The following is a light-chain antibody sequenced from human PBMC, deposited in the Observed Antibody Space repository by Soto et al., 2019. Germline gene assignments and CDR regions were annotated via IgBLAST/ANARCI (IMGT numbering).Light chain of an antibody. CDR1: SSDVGTYDL. CDR2: EVT. V-gene: IGLV2-23*02. Sequence: QSVLTQPASVSGSPGQSITISCTGTSSDVGTYDLVSWYQQHPGKAPKLMIYEVTKRPSGVSNRFSGSKSGTTASLTISGLQVEDEADYYCCSYAGTSTVLFGGGTKVTVL. J-gene: IGLJ2*01. CDR3: CSYAGTSTVL.